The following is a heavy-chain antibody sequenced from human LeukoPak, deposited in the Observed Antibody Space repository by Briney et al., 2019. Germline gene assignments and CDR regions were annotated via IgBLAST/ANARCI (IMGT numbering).Heavy chain of an antibody. CDR3: AKDVGYSPDGSDI. CDR2: ISGRGTDGDK. V-gene: IGHV3-23*01. Sequence: PGGSLRLSCAASGFTFSGYAMSWVRQAPGKGLEWVSGISGRGTDGDKYYADSVKGRFTISRDNSKNTVYLQMNSLRAGDTAVYFCAKDVGYSPDGSDIWGRGTMVAVFS. J-gene: IGHJ3*02. CDR1: GFTFSGYA. D-gene: IGHD2-15*01.